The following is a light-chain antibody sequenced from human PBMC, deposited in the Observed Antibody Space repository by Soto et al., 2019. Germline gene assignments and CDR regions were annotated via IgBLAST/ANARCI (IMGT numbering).Light chain of an antibody. Sequence: EIVLTQSPATLSLSPGERATLSCRASQSVSSYSAWYQQKPGQAPRLLIYDASNRATGIPARFSGSGSGTDFTLTISSLEPEDFAVYYCQQRGNWPITFGQGTRLEIK. J-gene: IGKJ5*01. V-gene: IGKV3-11*01. CDR1: QSVSSY. CDR3: QQRGNWPIT. CDR2: DAS.